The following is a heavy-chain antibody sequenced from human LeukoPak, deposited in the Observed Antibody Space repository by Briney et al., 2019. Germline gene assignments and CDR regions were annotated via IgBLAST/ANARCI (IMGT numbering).Heavy chain of an antibody. D-gene: IGHD3-3*01. CDR1: GFTFSSDA. V-gene: IGHV3-7*01. CDR2: IKQDGSEK. Sequence: PGGSLRLSCAASGFTFSSDAMTWVRQAPGKGLEWVANIKQDGSEKYYVDSVKGRFTISRDNAKNSLYLRMNGLRAEDTAVYYCATWSGYWNDAFDIWGQGTMVTVSS. CDR3: ATWSGYWNDAFDI. J-gene: IGHJ3*02.